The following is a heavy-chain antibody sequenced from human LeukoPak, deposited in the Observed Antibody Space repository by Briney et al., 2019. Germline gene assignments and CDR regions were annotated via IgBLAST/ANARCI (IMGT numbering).Heavy chain of an antibody. V-gene: IGHV3-21*01. CDR2: ISSSGVYI. CDR3: ARESRGYDILTGKYHRGYYSYYMDV. D-gene: IGHD3-9*01. J-gene: IGHJ6*03. Sequence: GSLRLSCAASGLTFNMYTMNWLRQAPGKGLEWVSSISSSGVYIYYADSVKGRFTISRDNAKNSLYLQMNSLRADDTAVYYCARESRGYDILTGKYHRGYYSYYMDVWGKGTTVTVSS. CDR1: GLTFNMYT.